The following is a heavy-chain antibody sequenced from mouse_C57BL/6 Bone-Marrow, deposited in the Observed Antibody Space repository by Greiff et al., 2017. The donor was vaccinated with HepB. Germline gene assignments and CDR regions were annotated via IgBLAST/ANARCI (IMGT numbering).Heavy chain of an antibody. J-gene: IGHJ3*01. Sequence: QVQLKESGAELVRPGTSVKVSCKASGYAFTNYLIEWVKQRPGQGLEWIGVINPGSGGTNYNEKFKGKATLTADKSSSTAYMQLSSLTSEDSAVYFCARGQKEFAYWGQGTLVTVSA. CDR1: GYAFTNYL. V-gene: IGHV1-54*01. CDR3: ARGQKEFAY. CDR2: INPGSGGT.